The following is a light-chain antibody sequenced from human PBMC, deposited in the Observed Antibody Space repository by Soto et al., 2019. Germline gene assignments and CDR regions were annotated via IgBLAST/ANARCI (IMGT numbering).Light chain of an antibody. CDR1: QSVSNNY. V-gene: IGKV3-20*01. CDR2: GAS. CDR3: QQYHWAPDT. J-gene: IGKJ1*01. Sequence: EIVLTQSPGTLSLSPGERTTLSCRASQSVSNNYLAWFQQRPGQAPRLVIYGASNRAAGIPDRFSGSGSGTDFTLTVSRLEPEDFAMYYCQQYHWAPDTFGQGTKVDIK.